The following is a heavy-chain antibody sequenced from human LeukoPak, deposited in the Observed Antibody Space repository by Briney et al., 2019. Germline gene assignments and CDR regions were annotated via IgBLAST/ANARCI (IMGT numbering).Heavy chain of an antibody. CDR2: ISGLGDET. CDR3: AKGGRLQMTDY. D-gene: IGHD2-15*01. J-gene: IGHJ4*02. CDR1: GFTFSSYA. Sequence: GGSLRLSCAASGFTFSSYAMSWVRQAPGKGLEWVSTISGLGDETFYVDSVKGRFTISRDNSMNTLYLQMNSLRGEDTALYYCAKGGRLQMTDYWGQGTLVTVSS. V-gene: IGHV3-23*01.